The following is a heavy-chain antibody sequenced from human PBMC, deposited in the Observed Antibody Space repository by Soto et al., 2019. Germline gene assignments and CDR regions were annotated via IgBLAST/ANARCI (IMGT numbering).Heavy chain of an antibody. D-gene: IGHD6-19*01. Sequence: GGSLRLSCAASGLTVSSNYMSWVRQAPGKGLEWVSVIYSGGSTYYADSVKGRFTISRDNSKNTLYLQMNSLRAEDTAVYYCARWAIAVAGLDYWGQGTLVTVSS. V-gene: IGHV3-66*01. CDR3: ARWAIAVAGLDY. CDR2: IYSGGST. CDR1: GLTVSSNY. J-gene: IGHJ4*02.